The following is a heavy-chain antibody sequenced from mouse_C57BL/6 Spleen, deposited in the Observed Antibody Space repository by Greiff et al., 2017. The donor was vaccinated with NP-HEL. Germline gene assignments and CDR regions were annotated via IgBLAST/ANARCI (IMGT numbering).Heavy chain of an antibody. D-gene: IGHD2-1*01. Sequence: QVQLKQSGAELVKPGASVKMSCKASGYTFTSYWITWVKQRPGQGLEWIGDIYPGSGSTNYNEKFKSKATLTVDTSSSTAYMQLSSLTSEDSAVYYCALIYYGNYVAYWGQGTLVTVSA. V-gene: IGHV1-55*01. CDR3: ALIYYGNYVAY. CDR2: IYPGSGST. J-gene: IGHJ3*01. CDR1: GYTFTSYW.